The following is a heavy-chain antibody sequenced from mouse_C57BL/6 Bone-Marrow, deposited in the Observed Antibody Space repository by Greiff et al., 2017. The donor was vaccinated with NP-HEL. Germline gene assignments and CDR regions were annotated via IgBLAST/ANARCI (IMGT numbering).Heavy chain of an antibody. CDR1: GYTFTSYW. CDR2: IDPTSGGT. J-gene: IGHJ3*01. Sequence: VQLQQPGAELVKPGASVTLSCKASGYTFTSYWMHWVKQRPGRGLEWIGRIDPTSGGTKYNEKFKSKATLTVDTPSSTAYRQHSSQTSEAAAVYYCASVYGSCFAYWGKGTLVTVSA. V-gene: IGHV1-72*01. D-gene: IGHD1-2*01. CDR3: ASVYGSCFAY.